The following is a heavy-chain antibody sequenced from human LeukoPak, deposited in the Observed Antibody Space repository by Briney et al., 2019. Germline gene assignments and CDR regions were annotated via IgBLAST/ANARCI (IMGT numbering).Heavy chain of an antibody. CDR1: GGTFSSYA. J-gene: IGHJ6*03. CDR3: GKKRIAAQGPYYYIEV. D-gene: IGHD6-6*01. V-gene: IGHV1-69*05. CDR2: IIPFFGTA. Sequence: ASVKVSCKPSGGTFSSYAISWVGQAPGQGLEWMEGIIPFFGTANYAQKFQGRVTLTTGESPNTAYLELSSLNPDGPAGFYLGKKRIAAQGPYYYIEVWGKGTTVTVSS.